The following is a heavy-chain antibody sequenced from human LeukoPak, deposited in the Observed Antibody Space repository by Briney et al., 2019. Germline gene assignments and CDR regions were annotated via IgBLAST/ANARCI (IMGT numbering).Heavy chain of an antibody. CDR3: ARAPGAIAPYFDY. CDR2: IYYSGST. V-gene: IGHV4-59*01. Sequence: PSETLSLTCTVSGGSISSYYWSWIRQPPGKGLEWIGYIYYSGSTNYNPSLKSRVTISVDTSKNQFSLKLSSVTAADTAVYYCARAPGAIAPYFDYWGQGTLATVSS. J-gene: IGHJ4*02. CDR1: GGSISSYY. D-gene: IGHD6-13*01.